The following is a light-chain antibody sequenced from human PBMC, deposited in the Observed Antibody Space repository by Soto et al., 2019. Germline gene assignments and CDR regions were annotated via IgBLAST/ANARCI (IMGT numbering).Light chain of an antibody. CDR2: DAS. V-gene: IGKV3D-20*01. CDR1: QSVSSSY. CDR3: QEYDSSPWT. Sequence: EIVLTQSPATLSLSPGERATLSCGASQSVSSSYLAWYQQKPGLAPRLLIYDASSRATGIPDRFSGSGSGTDFTLTISRLEAEGFAVYYWQEYDSSPWTFGQGTKVEIK. J-gene: IGKJ1*01.